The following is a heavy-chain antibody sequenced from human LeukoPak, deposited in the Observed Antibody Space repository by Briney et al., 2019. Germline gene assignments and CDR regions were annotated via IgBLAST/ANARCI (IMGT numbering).Heavy chain of an antibody. CDR2: ISYDGSNK. Sequence: GGSLRLSCAASGFTFSSYAMHWFGQAPGKGLEWVAVISYDGSNKYYADSVKGRFTISRDNSKNTLYLQMNSLRAEDTAVYYCARDGSTISGIGTYWGQGTLVTVSS. V-gene: IGHV3-30*04. J-gene: IGHJ4*02. CDR1: GFTFSSYA. D-gene: IGHD5/OR15-5a*01. CDR3: ARDGSTISGIGTY.